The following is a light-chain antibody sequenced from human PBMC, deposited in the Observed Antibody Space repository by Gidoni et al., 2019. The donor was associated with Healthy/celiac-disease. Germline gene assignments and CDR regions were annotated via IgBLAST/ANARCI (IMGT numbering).Light chain of an antibody. Sequence: EIVLTQSPGTLSLSPGERATLSCRASQSVSSSYLARYQQKPGQAPRLLIYGASSRATGIPDRFSGSGSGTDFTLTISRLEPEDFAVYYCQQYGSSSTFGGGTKVEIK. CDR2: GAS. V-gene: IGKV3-20*01. CDR1: QSVSSSY. CDR3: QQYGSSST. J-gene: IGKJ4*01.